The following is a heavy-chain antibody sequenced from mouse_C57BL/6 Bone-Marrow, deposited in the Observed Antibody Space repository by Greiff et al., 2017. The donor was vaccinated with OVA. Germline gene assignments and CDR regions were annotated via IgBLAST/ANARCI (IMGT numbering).Heavy chain of an antibody. CDR2: IRNKANGYTT. V-gene: IGHV7-3*01. CDR1: GFTFTDYY. CDR3: ATNYDDSAWFAY. D-gene: IGHD2-4*01. J-gene: IGHJ3*01. Sequence: EVKLVESGGGLVQPGGSLSLSCAASGFTFTDYYMSWVRQPPGKALEWLGFIRNKANGYTTEYSVSVKGRFTISRDNSQSILYLQMNALRAEDSATYYCATNYDDSAWFAYWGQGTLVTVSA.